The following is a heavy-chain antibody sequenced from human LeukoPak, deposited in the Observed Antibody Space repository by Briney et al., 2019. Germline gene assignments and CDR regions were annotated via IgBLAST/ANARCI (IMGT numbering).Heavy chain of an antibody. V-gene: IGHV3-21*01. CDR1: GFTFNNYA. Sequence: PGGSLRLSCVASGFTFNNYAMNWVRQAPGKGLEWVSSISSSSSYIYYADSVKGRFTISRDNAKNSLYLQMNSLRAEDTAVYYCARDRDSGTYYYGMDVWGQGTTVTVSS. CDR2: ISSSSSYI. CDR3: ARDRDSGTYYYGMDV. D-gene: IGHD1-26*01. J-gene: IGHJ6*02.